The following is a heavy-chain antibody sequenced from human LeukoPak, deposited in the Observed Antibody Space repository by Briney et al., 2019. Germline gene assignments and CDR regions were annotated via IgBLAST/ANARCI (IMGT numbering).Heavy chain of an antibody. CDR1: GFTFSSYA. V-gene: IGHV3-23*01. Sequence: GGSLRLSCAASGFTFSSYAMSWVRQAPGKGLEWVSSISGSNDNTYYADSVKDRFTISRDNSKNTLFLQMNSLRAEDTAVYYCAKGRGTTVTSAANYWGQGTLVTVSS. D-gene: IGHD4-17*01. CDR3: AKGRGTTVTSAANY. J-gene: IGHJ4*02. CDR2: ISGSNDNT.